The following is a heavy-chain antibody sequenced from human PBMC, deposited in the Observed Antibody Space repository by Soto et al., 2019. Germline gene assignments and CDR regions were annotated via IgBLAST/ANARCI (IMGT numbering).Heavy chain of an antibody. D-gene: IGHD3-22*01. CDR1: GFTFSSYG. Sequence: QVQLVESGGGVVQPGRSLRLSCAASGFTFSSYGMHWVRQAPGKGLEWVAVISYDGSNKYYADSVKGRFTISRDNSKNTQYQQMNSLRPEDTAVYYCAKDQYYYDSSGSYQLHYYYGMDVWGQGTTVTVSS. CDR3: AKDQYYYDSSGSYQLHYYYGMDV. CDR2: ISYDGSNK. J-gene: IGHJ6*02. V-gene: IGHV3-30*18.